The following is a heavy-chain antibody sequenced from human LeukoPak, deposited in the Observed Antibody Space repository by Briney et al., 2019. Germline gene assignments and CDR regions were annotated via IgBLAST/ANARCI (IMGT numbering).Heavy chain of an antibody. V-gene: IGHV4-59*01. D-gene: IGHD2-15*01. Sequence: SETLSLTCTVSGGSITPYYWSWIRQPPGKGLEWIGYIYYSGSTDYNPSLKSRVTISVDTSKNQFSLKLSSVTAADTAVYYCARSILNSGGSRCWYYFDYWGQGTLVTVSS. CDR1: GGSITPYY. J-gene: IGHJ4*02. CDR2: IYYSGST. CDR3: ARSILNSGGSRCWYYFDY.